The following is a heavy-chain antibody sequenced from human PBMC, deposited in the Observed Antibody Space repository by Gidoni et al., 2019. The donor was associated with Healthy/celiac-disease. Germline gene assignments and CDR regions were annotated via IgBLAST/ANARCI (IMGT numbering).Heavy chain of an antibody. CDR2: ISGSVGST. J-gene: IGHJ4*02. CDR3: ANPDSSSWHFDY. Sequence: EVQLLASGGGWVQPGGSLRLSCAAAGFTFSSYSMSWVRQAPGKGLEWVSAISGSVGSTYYADSVKALFTISRDTSKNTLYLQMHSLRAEDTAVYYWANPDSSSWHFDYWGQGTLVTVSS. D-gene: IGHD6-13*01. CDR1: GFTFSSYS. V-gene: IGHV3-23*01.